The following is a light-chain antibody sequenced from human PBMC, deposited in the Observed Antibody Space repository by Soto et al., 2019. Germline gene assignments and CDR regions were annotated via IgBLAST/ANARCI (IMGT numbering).Light chain of an antibody. CDR1: SSNIGANI. CDR2: SND. J-gene: IGLJ2*01. V-gene: IGLV1-44*01. CDR3: AAWEDSLIGLGVV. Sequence: QSVLTQPPSASGTPGQRVTLSCSGSSSNIGANIVNWYQQFPGTAPKLLIYSNDQRPSGVPARFSASNSGTSASLAISGLQPEDEAQYYCAAWEDSLIGLGVVFGGGTKVTVL.